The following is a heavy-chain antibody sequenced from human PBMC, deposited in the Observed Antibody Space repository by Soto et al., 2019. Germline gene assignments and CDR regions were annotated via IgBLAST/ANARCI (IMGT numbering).Heavy chain of an antibody. V-gene: IGHV4-31*03. J-gene: IGHJ5*02. CDR3: AREWGAIFGVVKGAFDP. CDR1: GGSISSGGYY. Sequence: PSETLSLTCTVSGGSISSGGYYWSWIRQHPGKGLEWIGYIYYSGSTYYNPSLKSRVTISVDTSKNQFSLKLSSVTAADMAVYYCAREWGAIFGVVKGAFDPWGQGTLVTVSS. D-gene: IGHD3-3*01. CDR2: IYYSGST.